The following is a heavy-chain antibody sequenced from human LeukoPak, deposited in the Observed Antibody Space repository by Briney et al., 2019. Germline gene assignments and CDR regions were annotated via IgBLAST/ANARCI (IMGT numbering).Heavy chain of an antibody. J-gene: IGHJ4*02. CDR3: AREYYGYFDY. CDR2: IAANGGST. CDR1: GFTFSDNT. V-gene: IGHV3-64*01. Sequence: PGGSLRLSCVASGFTFSDNTMRWVRQAPGKALEHISTIAANGGSTYHANSVKGRFTISRDNSKNTLYLQMGSLSAEDMAMYYCAREYYGYFDYWGQGTLVTVSS. D-gene: IGHD3-10*01.